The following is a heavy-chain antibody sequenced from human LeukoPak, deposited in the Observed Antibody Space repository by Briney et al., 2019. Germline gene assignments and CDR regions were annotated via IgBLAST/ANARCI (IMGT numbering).Heavy chain of an antibody. CDR1: GNTFIGYY. CDR3: AREGQLERRRDLDY. D-gene: IGHD1-1*01. Sequence: ASVKVTCMASGNTFIGYYLHWVRQPPAPGIQWMGWIYPNSGGTYYAHNFQGRVTMTRDTSINTVYMELSSLRSDDTAGYYCAREGQLERRRDLDYWGQGTLVTVSS. J-gene: IGHJ4*02. V-gene: IGHV1-2*02. CDR2: IYPNSGGT.